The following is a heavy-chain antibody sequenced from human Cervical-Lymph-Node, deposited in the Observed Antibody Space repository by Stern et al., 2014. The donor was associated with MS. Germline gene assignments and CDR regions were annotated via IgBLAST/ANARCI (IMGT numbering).Heavy chain of an antibody. D-gene: IGHD3-9*01. CDR3: ARSPLQQTGLDDWYFDV. Sequence: VQLEESGAEVRKAGSSVRLSCKASGWTFTYLYLHWVRQAPGQPPEWMGRIIPYNGNTKYAPKFQDRVTIVRELSLTTTFLEMTSLTSEDTAMYYCARSPLQQTGLDDWYFDVWGRGTLVTVS. V-gene: IGHV1-45*02. CDR2: IIPYNGNT. CDR1: GWTFTYLY. J-gene: IGHJ2*01.